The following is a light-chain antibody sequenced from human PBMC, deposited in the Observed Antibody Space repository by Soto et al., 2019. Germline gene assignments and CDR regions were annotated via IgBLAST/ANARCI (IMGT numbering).Light chain of an antibody. J-gene: IGKJ4*01. CDR3: QQYNSYSLT. V-gene: IGKV1-5*01. CDR1: QSISGR. CDR2: YAS. Sequence: DILMTQPPSTLSASVGDRVTITCRASQSISGRLAWYLQKPGKAPKLLISYASNLESGVPSRFSGSGSGTEFTLTISSLQPDDFATYYCQQYNSYSLTFGGGTRVEIK.